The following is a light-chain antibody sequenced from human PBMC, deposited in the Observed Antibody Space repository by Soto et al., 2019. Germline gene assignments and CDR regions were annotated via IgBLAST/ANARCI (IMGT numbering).Light chain of an antibody. J-gene: IGKJ5*01. CDR1: QSITSY. Sequence: DRVTITCRTSQSITSYLNWYRQKPGKAPNLLIYASSSLQSGVPSRFSGSASGTDFTLTISSLQPEDFATYYCQQSYSTPGTFGPGTRLEIK. CDR2: ASS. V-gene: IGKV1-39*01. CDR3: QQSYSTPGT.